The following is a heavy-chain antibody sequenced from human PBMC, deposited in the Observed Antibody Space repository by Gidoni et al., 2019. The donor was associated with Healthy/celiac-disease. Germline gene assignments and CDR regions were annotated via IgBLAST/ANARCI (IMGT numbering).Heavy chain of an antibody. J-gene: IGHJ4*02. CDR2: IKQDGSEK. CDR1: GFTCSSSG. V-gene: IGHV3-7*03. Sequence: EVQLVESGGGLVQPGGSLRLSCAASGFTCSSSGMRWVRQAPGKGLEWVANIKQDGSEKYYVDSVKGRFTVSRDNAKNSLYLQMNSLRAEDTAVYYCATTDFWRGYQFDYWGQGTLVTVSS. D-gene: IGHD3-3*01. CDR3: ATTDFWRGYQFDY.